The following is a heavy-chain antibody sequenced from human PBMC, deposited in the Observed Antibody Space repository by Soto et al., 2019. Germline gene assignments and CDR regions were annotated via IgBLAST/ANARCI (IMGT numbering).Heavy chain of an antibody. J-gene: IGHJ6*02. Sequence: EVQLVESGGGLIQPGGSLRLSCAASGFSVSSNYMSWVRQAPGKGLEWVSVIYSGGNTHYADSVKGRFTISRDNSKNTPYLQLNSLRAEDTAVYYCARDSTWIPYYHYGMDVWGQGTTVTVSS. CDR1: GFSVSSNY. V-gene: IGHV3-53*01. CDR3: ARDSTWIPYYHYGMDV. D-gene: IGHD5-18*01. CDR2: IYSGGNT.